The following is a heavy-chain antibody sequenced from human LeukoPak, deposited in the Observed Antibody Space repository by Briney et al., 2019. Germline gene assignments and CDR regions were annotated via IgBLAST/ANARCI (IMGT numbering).Heavy chain of an antibody. CDR2: FYYSGST. D-gene: IGHD5-12*01. CDR1: GGSISSSGYY. Sequence: SETLSLTCTVSGGSISSSGYYWEWIRQPPGKGLEWIGTFYYSGSTSYNPSLKSRVTMSVDTSKNQFSLKLSSVTAADTAVYYCARRVATSSPLYYYGMDVWGQGTTVTVSS. J-gene: IGHJ6*02. V-gene: IGHV4-39*01. CDR3: ARRVATSSPLYYYGMDV.